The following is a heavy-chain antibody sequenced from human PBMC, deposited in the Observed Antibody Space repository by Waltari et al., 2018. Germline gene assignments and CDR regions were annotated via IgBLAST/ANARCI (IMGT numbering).Heavy chain of an antibody. CDR3: ARDRAAASRGVCDY. J-gene: IGHJ4*02. D-gene: IGHD3-10*01. CDR2: IYTSGST. CDR1: GGAISSYY. Sequence: QVQLQESGPGLVKPSETLSLTCTVSGGAISSYYWSWIRQPAGKGLEWIWRIYTSGSTNYNPSLKSRVTMTTDTSTSTADRELRSLRADDTAVYYCARDRAAASRGVCDYWGQGTLVTVSA. V-gene: IGHV4-4*07.